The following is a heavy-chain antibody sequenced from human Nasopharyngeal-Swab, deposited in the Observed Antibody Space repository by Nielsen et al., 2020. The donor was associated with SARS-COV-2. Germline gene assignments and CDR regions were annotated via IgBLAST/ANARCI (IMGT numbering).Heavy chain of an antibody. D-gene: IGHD2-15*01. CDR3: ARAKVVVVAASDY. CDR2: ISGSGGST. J-gene: IGHJ4*02. V-gene: IGHV3-23*01. Sequence: RQPPGQGLELVSAISGSGGSTYYADSVKGRFTISRDNSKNTLYLQMNSLRAEDTAVYYCARAKVVVVAASDYWGQGTLVTVSS.